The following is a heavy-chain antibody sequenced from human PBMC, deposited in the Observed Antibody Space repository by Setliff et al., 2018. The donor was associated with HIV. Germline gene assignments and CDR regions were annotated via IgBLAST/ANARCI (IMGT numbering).Heavy chain of an antibody. D-gene: IGHD2-2*01. CDR1: GYSISSGYY. V-gene: IGHV4-38-2*02. CDR3: ARIPQLLDYAMDV. J-gene: IGHJ6*02. CDR2: IFHSGST. Sequence: SETLSLTCTVSGYSISSGYYWGWIRQPPGKGLEWIGSIFHSGSTYYNPSLKSRVTISVDRSKNQFSLNVTSVTAADTAVYYCARIPQLLDYAMDVWGQGTTVTVSS.